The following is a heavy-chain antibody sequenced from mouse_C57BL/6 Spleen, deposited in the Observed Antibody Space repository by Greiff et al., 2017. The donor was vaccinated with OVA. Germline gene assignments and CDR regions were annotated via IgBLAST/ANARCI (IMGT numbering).Heavy chain of an antibody. J-gene: IGHJ2*01. V-gene: IGHV10-3*01. Sequence: EVQGVESGGGLVQPKGSLKLSCAASGFTFNTYAMHWVRQAPGKGLEWVARIRSKSSNYATYYADPVKDRFTISSDDSQSMLYLQMHNLQTEDTAMYYCVGSSGYFDYWGQGTTLTVSS. CDR1: GFTFNTYA. CDR3: VGSSGYFDY. CDR2: IRSKSSNYAT. D-gene: IGHD3-2*02.